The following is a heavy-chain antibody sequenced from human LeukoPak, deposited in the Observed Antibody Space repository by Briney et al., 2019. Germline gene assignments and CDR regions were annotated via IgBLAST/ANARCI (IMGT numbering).Heavy chain of an antibody. J-gene: IGHJ4*02. Sequence: GGSLRLSCAASGFTFSYYSVTWVRQAPGKGLEWVSAIMSSGTYIYYADSVKGRFTISRDNAKNSLYLQMNSLRAEDTAAYYCARLREVVIIPAAVDYWGQGTLVTVSS. CDR3: ARLREVVIIPAAVDY. V-gene: IGHV3-21*01. D-gene: IGHD2-2*01. CDR1: GFTFSYYS. CDR2: IMSSGTYI.